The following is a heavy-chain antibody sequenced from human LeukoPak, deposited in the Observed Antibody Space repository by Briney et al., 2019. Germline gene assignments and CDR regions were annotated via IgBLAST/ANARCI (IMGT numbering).Heavy chain of an antibody. Sequence: SGTLSLTCTVSGYSISSGYYGGWFRQPPGKGLEWIGSFYHRGSTYYNPSLKSRVTISVDTSKNQFSLKLSSVTAADTAVYYCARLGYYDILTGLNWFDPWGQGTLVTVSS. CDR2: FYHRGST. CDR3: ARLGYYDILTGLNWFDP. J-gene: IGHJ5*02. V-gene: IGHV4-38-2*02. CDR1: GYSISSGYY. D-gene: IGHD3-9*01.